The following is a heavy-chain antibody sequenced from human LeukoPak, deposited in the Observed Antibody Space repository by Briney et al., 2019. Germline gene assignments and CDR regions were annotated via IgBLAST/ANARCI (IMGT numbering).Heavy chain of an antibody. J-gene: IGHJ1*01. D-gene: IGHD5-24*01. V-gene: IGHV3-30*02. Sequence: PGGSLRLSCAASGFTFRTYGMHWVRQAPGKGLEWVAFIQADGNYQLCADSVKGRFTISRDNAKNSLYLQMNSLRAEDTAVYYCARAPSPDSITEYFQHWGQGTLVTVSS. CDR3: ARAPSPDSITEYFQH. CDR2: IQADGNYQ. CDR1: GFTFRTYG.